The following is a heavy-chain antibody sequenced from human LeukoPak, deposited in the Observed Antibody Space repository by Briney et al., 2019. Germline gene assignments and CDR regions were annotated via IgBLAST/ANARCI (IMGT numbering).Heavy chain of an antibody. CDR1: GGSISSYY. Sequence: PSETLSLTCTVSGGSISSYYWSWIRQPPGKGLEWIGYIYYSGSTNYNPSLKSRVTISLDTSKNQFSLNLSSVTAADTAVYYCARPYSSSSQREAFDIWGQGTMVTVSS. CDR3: ARPYSSSSQREAFDI. J-gene: IGHJ3*02. D-gene: IGHD6-13*01. CDR2: IYYSGST. V-gene: IGHV4-59*08.